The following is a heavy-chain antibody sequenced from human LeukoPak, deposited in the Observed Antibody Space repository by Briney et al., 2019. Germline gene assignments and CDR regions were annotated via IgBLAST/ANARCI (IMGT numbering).Heavy chain of an antibody. Sequence: KTSETLSLTCAVYGGSFSGYYWRWIRQPPGKGLEWVGEINHSGSTKYNPSLKSRVTISVDTAKNQSYLKPRSGSAADSAVYYRGRRKQRTAAICMRPTHLFCPWGQGTPVTV. J-gene: IGHJ5*02. CDR1: GGSFSGYY. CDR3: GRRKQRTAAICMRPTHLFCP. D-gene: IGHD6-25*01. CDR2: INHSGST. V-gene: IGHV4-34*01.